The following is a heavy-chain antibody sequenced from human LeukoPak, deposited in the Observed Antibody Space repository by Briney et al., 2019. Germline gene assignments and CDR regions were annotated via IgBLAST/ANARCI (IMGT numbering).Heavy chain of an antibody. V-gene: IGHV1-18*01. CDR2: INVYNGNT. J-gene: IGHJ4*02. D-gene: IGHD3-22*01. CDR3: ARVSNYYHTGVATDLDY. Sequence: ASVKVSCKASGYSFSSNDISWVRQAPGQGLEWLGWINVYNGNTNYAQKFQGRVTVTTDTSTSTAYMELRSLRSDDTAVYYCARVSNYYHTGVATDLDYWGQGTLVTVSS. CDR1: GYSFSSND.